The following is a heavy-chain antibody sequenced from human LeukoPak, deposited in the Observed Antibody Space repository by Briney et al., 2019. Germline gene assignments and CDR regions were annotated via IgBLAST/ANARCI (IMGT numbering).Heavy chain of an antibody. CDR1: GFTFSSYA. CDR3: AKGPYDYVWGSYRYLGPVFDY. Sequence: PGGSLRLSCAASGFTFSSYAMSWVRQAPGKGLEWVSAISGSGGSTYYADSVKGRFTISRDNSKNTLYLQMNSLRAEDTAVYYCAKGPYDYVWGSYRYLGPVFDYWGQGTLVTVSS. CDR2: ISGSGGST. D-gene: IGHD3-16*02. V-gene: IGHV3-23*01. J-gene: IGHJ4*02.